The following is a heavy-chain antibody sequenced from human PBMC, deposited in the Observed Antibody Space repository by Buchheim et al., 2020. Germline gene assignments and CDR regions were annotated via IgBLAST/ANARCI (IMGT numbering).Heavy chain of an antibody. D-gene: IGHD3-3*01. V-gene: IGHV3-7*01. CDR2: IKQDGSEK. Sequence: EVQLVESGGGLVQPGGSLRLSCAASGFTFSSYWMSWVRQAPGKGLEWVANIKQDGSEKYYVDSVKGRFTISRDNAKNSLYLQMNSLRAEDTAVYYCAREGSSQDDFWSGYYPGYYYYYGMDVWGQGTT. CDR1: GFTFSSYW. J-gene: IGHJ6*02. CDR3: AREGSSQDDFWSGYYPGYYYYYGMDV.